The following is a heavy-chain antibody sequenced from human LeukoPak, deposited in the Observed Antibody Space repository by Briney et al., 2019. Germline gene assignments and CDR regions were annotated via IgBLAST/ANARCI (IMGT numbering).Heavy chain of an antibody. CDR3: ATVYYDSSGYYYVRGWWFDP. D-gene: IGHD3-22*01. Sequence: GASVKVSCKASGYTFTGYYMHWVRQAPGKGLEWMGGFDPEDGETIYAQKFQGRVTMTEDTSTDTAYMELSSLRSEDTAVYYCATVYYDSSGYYYVRGWWFDPWGQGTLVTVSS. V-gene: IGHV1-24*01. CDR2: FDPEDGET. CDR1: GYTFTGYY. J-gene: IGHJ5*02.